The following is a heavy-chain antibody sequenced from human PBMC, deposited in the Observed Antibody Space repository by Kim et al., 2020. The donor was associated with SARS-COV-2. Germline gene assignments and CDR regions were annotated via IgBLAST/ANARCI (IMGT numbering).Heavy chain of an antibody. CDR3: ARGGGMVRGVISYYYYYGMDV. CDR2: INHSGST. J-gene: IGHJ6*02. CDR1: GGSFSGYY. D-gene: IGHD3-10*01. Sequence: SETLSLTCAVYGGSFSGYYWSWIRQPPGKGLEWIGEINHSGSTNYNPSLKSRVTISVDTSKNQFSLKLSSVTAADTAVYYCARGGGMVRGVISYYYYYGMDVWGQGTTVTVSS. V-gene: IGHV4-34*01.